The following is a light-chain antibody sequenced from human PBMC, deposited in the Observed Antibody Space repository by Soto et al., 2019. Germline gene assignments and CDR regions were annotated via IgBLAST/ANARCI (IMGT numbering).Light chain of an antibody. Sequence: EIVMTQSPATLSVSPGERATLFCRASQSVSSNLAWYQQKPGQAPRLLIYGASTRATGIPARFSGSGSGTEFTLPISSLQSEDVAVYYCQQYHSWPPYSFGQGTKLEIK. CDR2: GAS. CDR1: QSVSSN. CDR3: QQYHSWPPYS. V-gene: IGKV3-15*01. J-gene: IGKJ2*01.